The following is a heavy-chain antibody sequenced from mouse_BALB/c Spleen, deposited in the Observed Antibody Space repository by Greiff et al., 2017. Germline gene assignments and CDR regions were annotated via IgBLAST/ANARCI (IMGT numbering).Heavy chain of an antibody. Sequence: EVQGVESGGGLVQPGGSLRLSCAASGFTFTDYYMSWVRQSPGKALEWLGLIRNKANGYYTAYSASVKGSFTISRDNYQIILYLQMHTMRAEDSATYYSARGGAMDYWGQGTSVTVSS. J-gene: IGHJ4*01. CDR1: GFTFTDYY. CDR3: ARGGAMDY. CDR2: IRNKANGYYT. V-gene: IGHV7-3*02.